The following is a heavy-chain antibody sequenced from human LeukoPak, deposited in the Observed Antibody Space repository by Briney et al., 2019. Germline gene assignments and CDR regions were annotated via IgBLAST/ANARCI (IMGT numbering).Heavy chain of an antibody. J-gene: IGHJ4*02. V-gene: IGHV3-23*01. CDR2: FSGSGGST. D-gene: IGHD2/OR15-2a*01. CDR1: GFTFSSYA. Sequence: GGSLRLSCAASGFTFSSYAMSWVRQAPGKGLQWVSAFSGSGGSTYYADSVKGRFTISRDNSRNTLYLQMNSLRAEDTAVYYCARSGLSRFGFWGQGTLVTVSS. CDR3: ARSGLSRFGF.